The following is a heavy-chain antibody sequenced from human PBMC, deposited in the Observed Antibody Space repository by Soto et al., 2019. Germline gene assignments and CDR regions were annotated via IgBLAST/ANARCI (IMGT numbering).Heavy chain of an antibody. V-gene: IGHV5-10-1*01. CDR2: IDPSDSYT. CDR3: ARVHKNWFDS. J-gene: IGHJ5*01. CDR1: GYKVTAFC. Sequence: GESLKLSCKASGYKVTAFCIHWVRQMPGKGLEWLGKIDPSDSYTNYSPSFEGHVTISTDNSITTAYLQWSSLRASDTALYFCARVHKNWFDSWAQGTMVTVSS.